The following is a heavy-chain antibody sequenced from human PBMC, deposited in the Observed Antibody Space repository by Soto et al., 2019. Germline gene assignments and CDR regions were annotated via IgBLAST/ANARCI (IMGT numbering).Heavy chain of an antibody. D-gene: IGHD2-21*01. CDR3: ARDVVFSRSGNLDAFDI. CDR2: ISSSGSTI. Sequence: QVQLVESGGGLVKPGGSLRLSCAASGFTFSDYYMSWIRQAPGKGLEWVSYISSSGSTIYDADSVKGRFTVSRDNAKNSLYLQMNSLRVEDTAVYYCARDVVFSRSGNLDAFDIWGPGTMVTVSS. J-gene: IGHJ3*02. CDR1: GFTFSDYY. V-gene: IGHV3-11*01.